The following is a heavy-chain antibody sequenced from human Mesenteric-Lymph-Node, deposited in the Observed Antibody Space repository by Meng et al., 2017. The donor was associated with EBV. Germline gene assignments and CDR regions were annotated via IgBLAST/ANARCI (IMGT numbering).Heavy chain of an antibody. V-gene: IGHV3-53*01. J-gene: IGHJ4*02. D-gene: IGHD5-12*01. CDR1: GLTVGSSY. Sequence: EGQRGEAGGSLGPPGRSLRLSCAASGLTVGSSYMGRVPQAPGKGLEWVSVIYSGGYTYYSDSVQSRFTISGDNSKNIIFLQMSSLKADDTAVYYCARISSANDSVWGQGALVTVSS. CDR3: ARISSANDSV. CDR2: IYSGGYT.